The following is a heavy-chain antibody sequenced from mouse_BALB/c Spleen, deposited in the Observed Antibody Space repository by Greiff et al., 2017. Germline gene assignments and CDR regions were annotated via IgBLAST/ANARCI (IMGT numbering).Heavy chain of an antibody. Sequence: VQLQQSGAELVRPGTSVKVSCKASGYAFTNYLIEWVKQRPGQGLEWIGVINPGSGGTNYNEKFKGKATLTADKSSSTAYMQLSSLTSDDSAVYFCERWGAGRSNNYGAKGPTPTVPS. CDR3: ERWGAGRSNNY. J-gene: IGHJ2*01. V-gene: IGHV1-54*01. D-gene: IGHD1-1*01. CDR1: GYAFTNYL. CDR2: INPGSGGT.